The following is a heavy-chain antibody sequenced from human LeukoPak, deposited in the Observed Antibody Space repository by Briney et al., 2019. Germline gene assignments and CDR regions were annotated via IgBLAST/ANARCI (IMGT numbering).Heavy chain of an antibody. Sequence: PSETLSLTCTVSGGSISSYYWSWIRQPAGKGLEWIGRIYTSGSTNYNPSLKSRVTMSVDTSKNQFSLKLSSVTAADTAVYYCARGMVRGVIINSFDYWGQGTLVTVSS. CDR2: IYTSGST. CDR1: GGSISSYY. D-gene: IGHD3-10*01. CDR3: ARGMVRGVIINSFDY. V-gene: IGHV4-4*07. J-gene: IGHJ4*02.